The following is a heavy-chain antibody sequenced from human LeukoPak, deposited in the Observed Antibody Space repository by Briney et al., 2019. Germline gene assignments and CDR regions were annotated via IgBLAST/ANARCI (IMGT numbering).Heavy chain of an antibody. CDR1: GYTFSSYA. CDR3: ARGNLSEYSSSFPVDY. V-gene: IGHV1-69*13. D-gene: IGHD6-6*01. Sequence: ASVKVSCKASGYTFSSYAISWVRQAPGQGLEWMGGIIPIFGTANYAQKFQGRVTITADESTSTAYMELSSLRSEDTAVYYCARGNLSEYSSSFPVDYWGQGTLVTVSS. J-gene: IGHJ4*02. CDR2: IIPIFGTA.